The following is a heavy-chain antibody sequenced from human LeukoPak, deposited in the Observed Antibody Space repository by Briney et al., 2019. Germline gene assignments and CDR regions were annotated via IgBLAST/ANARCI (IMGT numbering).Heavy chain of an antibody. Sequence: SETLSLTCTVSGDSISTTSYYWGWIRQSPGKGLEWIASIYHSGSTYYNPSLKSRVTMSVDTPKNQFSLKLSSVTAADTAVYYCARDYFYYDSSGYLDAFDIWGQGTMVTVSS. D-gene: IGHD3-22*01. CDR2: IYHSGST. V-gene: IGHV4-39*07. J-gene: IGHJ3*02. CDR1: GDSISTTSYY. CDR3: ARDYFYYDSSGYLDAFDI.